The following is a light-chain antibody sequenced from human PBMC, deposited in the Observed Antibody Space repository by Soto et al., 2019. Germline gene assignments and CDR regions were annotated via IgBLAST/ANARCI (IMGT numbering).Light chain of an antibody. CDR3: QQHNNWPPFT. CDR1: QSVSNY. CDR2: GAS. Sequence: EIVMTQSPATLSVSPGERATLSCRASQSVSNYLAWYQQKPGQAPRLLIYGASTRATGVPARFSGSGSGAEYTLTISSLQSEDFAVYYCQQHNNWPPFTFGQGTTLEIK. J-gene: IGKJ2*01. V-gene: IGKV3-15*01.